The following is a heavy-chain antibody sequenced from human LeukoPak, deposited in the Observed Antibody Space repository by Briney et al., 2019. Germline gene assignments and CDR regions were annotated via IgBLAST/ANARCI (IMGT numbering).Heavy chain of an antibody. Sequence: GASVKVSCKASGGTSSTYAISWVRQAPGQGLEWMGRIIPIFGTANSAQKFQGRVTITTDESTSTTYRELSSLRSGDTAVYYCARDENYGGNFGYWGQGTLVTVSS. CDR1: GGTSSTYA. V-gene: IGHV1-69*05. D-gene: IGHD4-23*01. J-gene: IGHJ4*02. CDR3: ARDENYGGNFGY. CDR2: IIPIFGTA.